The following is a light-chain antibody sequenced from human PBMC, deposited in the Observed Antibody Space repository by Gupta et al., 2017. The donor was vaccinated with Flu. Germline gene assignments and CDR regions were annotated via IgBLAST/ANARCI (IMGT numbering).Light chain of an antibody. CDR1: SGDVGGYNP. V-gene: IGLV2-8*01. J-gene: IGLJ1*01. CDR2: VVN. CDR3: SSYVGTNNLV. Sequence: QPALTQPPSASGSPGQSVTISCTGTSGDVGGYNPVSWYKQHPGKAPQLLIYVVNKRPSGVPDRFSGSKSGNTASLTVSGLQAEDEADYYCSSYVGTNNLVFGTGTKVTVL.